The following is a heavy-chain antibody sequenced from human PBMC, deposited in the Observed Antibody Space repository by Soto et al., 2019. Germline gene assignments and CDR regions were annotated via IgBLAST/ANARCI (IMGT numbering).Heavy chain of an antibody. CDR2: ISGGASDK. D-gene: IGHD2-21*01. J-gene: IGHJ4*02. CDR1: GFMFSAYW. V-gene: IGHV3-7*01. Sequence: EVQLVESGGGLVQPGGSLRLSCEASGFMFSAYWMSWVRQDPRKGLEWVATISGGASDKFYVDSVKGRLTISRDDAKNSLYLQMNSLRDEDTAVYYCVREDWHRFDHWRQGTLVTVSS. CDR3: VREDWHRFDH.